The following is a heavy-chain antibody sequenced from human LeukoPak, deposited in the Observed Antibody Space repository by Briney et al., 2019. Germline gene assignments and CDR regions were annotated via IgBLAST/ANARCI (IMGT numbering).Heavy chain of an antibody. V-gene: IGHV3-20*04. CDR3: ARDKVYYYYYYMDV. J-gene: IGHJ6*03. CDR2: INWNGGST. CDR1: GFTFDDYG. Sequence: GGFLRLSCAASGFTFDDYGMSWVRQAPGKGLEWVSGINWNGGSTGYADSVKGRFTISRDNAKNSLYLQMNSLRAEDTALYYCARDKVYYYYYYMDVWGKGTTVTVSS.